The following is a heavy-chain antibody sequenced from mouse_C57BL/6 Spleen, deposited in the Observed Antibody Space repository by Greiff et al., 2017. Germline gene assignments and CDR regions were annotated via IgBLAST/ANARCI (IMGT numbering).Heavy chain of an antibody. V-gene: IGHV1-18*01. CDR2: INPNNGGT. CDR3: ARKRDNYYDRDY. D-gene: IGHD1-3*01. CDR1: GYTFTDYN. Sequence: EVQLQESGPELAKPGASVKLSCKASGYTFTDYNMDWVKQSPGQSLEWIGDINPNNGGTFYNQKFKGKATLTVDKSSSTAYMELRSLTSEDTAVDYCARKRDNYYDRDYWGQGTSVTVSS. J-gene: IGHJ4*01.